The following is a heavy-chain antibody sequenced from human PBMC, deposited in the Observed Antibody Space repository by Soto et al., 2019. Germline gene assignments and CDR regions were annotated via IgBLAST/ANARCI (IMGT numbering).Heavy chain of an antibody. CDR3: ASFVVVPAAMGWEYYYGMDV. CDR2: IIPIFGTA. D-gene: IGHD2-2*01. Sequence: SVKVSCKASGGTFSSYAISWVRQAPGQGLEWMGRIIPIFGTANYAQKFQGRVTITADESTSTAYMELSSLRSEDTAVYYCASFVVVPAAMGWEYYYGMDVWGQGTTVTVSS. J-gene: IGHJ6*02. CDR1: GGTFSSYA. V-gene: IGHV1-69*15.